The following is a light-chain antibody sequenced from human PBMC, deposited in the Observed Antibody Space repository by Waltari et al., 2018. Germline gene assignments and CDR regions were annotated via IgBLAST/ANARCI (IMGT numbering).Light chain of an antibody. Sequence: EIVLTQSLATLSLSPEERVPLSCRASQSVGSYLAWYQQQPGQAPRLLIHQASTRAAGIPARFSGSGSGTDFTLTISSLEPEDFAVYYCQQRGSWPPAFGGGTKVEIK. CDR2: QAS. CDR3: QQRGSWPPA. J-gene: IGKJ4*01. V-gene: IGKV3-11*01. CDR1: QSVGSY.